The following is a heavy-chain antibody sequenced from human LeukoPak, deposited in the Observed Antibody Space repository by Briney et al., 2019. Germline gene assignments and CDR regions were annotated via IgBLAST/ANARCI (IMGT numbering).Heavy chain of an antibody. Sequence: SETLSLTCTVSGGSISSYYWSWIRQPPGEGLEWIGYIYYSGSTNYNPSLKSRVTISADTSKNQFSLKLSSVTAADAAVYYCARLSNYDWFAPWGQGTLVAVSS. CDR1: GGSISSYY. D-gene: IGHD3-3*01. V-gene: IGHV4-59*08. J-gene: IGHJ5*02. CDR3: ARLSNYDWFAP. CDR2: IYYSGST.